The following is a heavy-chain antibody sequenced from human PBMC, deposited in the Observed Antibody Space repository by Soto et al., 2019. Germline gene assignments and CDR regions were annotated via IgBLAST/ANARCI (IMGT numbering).Heavy chain of an antibody. CDR2: INPSGGRT. V-gene: IGHV1-46*01. CDR1: GYTFTNYY. CDR3: ARKMAPDY. Sequence: ASVKVSCKASGYTFTNYYMHWVRQAPGQGPEWMGVINPSGGRTTYAQKFQDRVTITRDTSASTAYMELSSLRSEDTAVYYCARKMAPDYWGQGTLVTVSS. J-gene: IGHJ4*02.